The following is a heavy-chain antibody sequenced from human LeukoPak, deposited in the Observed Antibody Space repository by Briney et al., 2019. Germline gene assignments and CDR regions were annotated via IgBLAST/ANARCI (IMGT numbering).Heavy chain of an antibody. CDR2: TYYRSKWYN. CDR3: ARSAVSSGWGTLYYYYYYMDV. J-gene: IGHJ6*03. V-gene: IGHV6-1*01. Sequence: SQTLSLTCAISGDSVSSNSAAWNWIRQSPSGGLEWLGRTYYRSKWYNDYAVSVKSRITINPDTSKNQFSLQLNSVTPEDTAVYYCARSAVSSGWGTLYYYYYYMDVWGKGTTVTVSS. CDR1: GDSVSSNSAA. D-gene: IGHD6-19*01.